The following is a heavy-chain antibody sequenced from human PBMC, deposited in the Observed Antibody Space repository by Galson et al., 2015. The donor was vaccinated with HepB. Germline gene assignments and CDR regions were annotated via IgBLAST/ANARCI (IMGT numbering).Heavy chain of an antibody. CDR3: ARPGELDY. CDR2: TSYSGHNK. Sequence: SLRLSCATSGFTFSNYSIHWVRQAPGKGLEWVSLTSYSGHNKYSADALKGRFTISRDNSKNTVYLQMNSLRADDTAVYYCARPGELDYWGQGTLVSVSS. D-gene: IGHD3-10*01. V-gene: IGHV3-30-3*01. J-gene: IGHJ4*02. CDR1: GFTFSNYS.